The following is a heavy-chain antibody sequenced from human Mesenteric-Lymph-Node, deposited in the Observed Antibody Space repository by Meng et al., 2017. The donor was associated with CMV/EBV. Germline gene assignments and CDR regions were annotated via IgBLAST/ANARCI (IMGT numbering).Heavy chain of an antibody. CDR3: ARGSAYGGITIFGVVRRGMDV. J-gene: IGHJ6*02. CDR1: GGTFSSYA. V-gene: IGHV1-69*05. Sequence: SVKVSCKASGGTFSSYAISWVRQAPGQGLEWMGGIIPIFGTANYAQKFQGRVTITTDESTSTAYMELISLKSEDTAVYYCARGSAYGGITIFGVVRRGMDVWGQGTTVTVSS. CDR2: IIPIFGTA. D-gene: IGHD3-3*01.